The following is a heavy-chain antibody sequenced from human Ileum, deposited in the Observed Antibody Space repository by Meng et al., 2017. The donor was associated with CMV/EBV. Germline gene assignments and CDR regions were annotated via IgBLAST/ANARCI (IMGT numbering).Heavy chain of an antibody. CDR3: VSLVTLRQGVAY. Sequence: VKVSCKASGYTFNGYYVHWVRQAPGQGLEWLGWVNSGSGGTSYAQKFQGRITMTRDTSISTTYMELSGLRFDDTAMYYCVSLVTLRQGVAYWGQGTLVTVSS. D-gene: IGHD2-21*02. CDR2: VNSGSGGT. V-gene: IGHV1-2*02. CDR1: GYTFNGYY. J-gene: IGHJ4*02.